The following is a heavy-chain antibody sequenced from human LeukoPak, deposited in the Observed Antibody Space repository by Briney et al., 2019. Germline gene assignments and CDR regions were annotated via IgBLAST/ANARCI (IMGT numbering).Heavy chain of an antibody. V-gene: IGHV3-7*01. CDR2: IKQDGSVK. J-gene: IGHJ4*02. Sequence: PGGSLRLSCAASGFTFSSYWMSWVRQAPGKGLEWAANIKQDGSVKYYMDSVKGRFTISRDSAKNSLYLQMNSLRAEDTAVYYCAKIYCTSTDCYYDYWGQGTLVTVSS. CDR1: GFTFSSYW. D-gene: IGHD2-2*01. CDR3: AKIYCTSTDCYYDY.